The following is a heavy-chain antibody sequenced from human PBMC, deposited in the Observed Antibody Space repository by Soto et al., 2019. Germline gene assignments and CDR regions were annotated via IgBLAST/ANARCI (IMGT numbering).Heavy chain of an antibody. D-gene: IGHD6-6*01. J-gene: IGHJ6*02. CDR2: IIPIFGTA. V-gene: IGHV1-69*13. CDR1: GGTFSSYA. CDR3: ARAEQLEHGMDV. Sequence: GASVKVSCKASGGTFSSYAISWVRQAPGQGLEWMGGIIPIFGTANYAQKFQGRVTITADESTGTAYMGLSSLRSEDTAVYYCARAEQLEHGMDVWGQGTTVTVSS.